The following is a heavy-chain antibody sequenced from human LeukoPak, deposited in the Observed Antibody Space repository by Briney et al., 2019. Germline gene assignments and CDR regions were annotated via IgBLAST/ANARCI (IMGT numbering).Heavy chain of an antibody. CDR3: ARSDYYYDSSGRTGFDY. J-gene: IGHJ4*02. Sequence: PGGSLRLSCAASGFTFSSYAMHWVRQAPGKGLEWVAVISYDGSNKYYADSVKGRFTISRDNSKNTLYLQMNSLRAEDTAVYYCARSDYYYDSSGRTGFDYWGQGTLVTVSS. CDR2: ISYDGSNK. D-gene: IGHD3-22*01. CDR1: GFTFSSYA. V-gene: IGHV3-30*04.